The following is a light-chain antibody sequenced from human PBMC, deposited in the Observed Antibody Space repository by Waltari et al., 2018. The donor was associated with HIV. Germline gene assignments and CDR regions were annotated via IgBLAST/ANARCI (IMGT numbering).Light chain of an antibody. V-gene: IGKV3-20*01. Sequence: ELVLTQSPGTLSSSPGDRATLSCKASQSVHANFFAWYQQRPGQAPRLLIYGASTRAPGVPDRFSGSGSGTDFILAISRLEPEDFAVYYCHQYGNSPSTFGQGTTLDIK. CDR3: HQYGNSPST. J-gene: IGKJ2*01. CDR2: GAS. CDR1: QSVHANF.